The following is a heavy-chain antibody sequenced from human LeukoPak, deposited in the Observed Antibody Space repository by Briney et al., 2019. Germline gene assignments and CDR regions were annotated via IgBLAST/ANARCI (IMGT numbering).Heavy chain of an antibody. V-gene: IGHV4-34*01. J-gene: IGHJ5*02. CDR2: INHSGST. Sequence: PSETLSLTCAVYGGSFSGYYWSWIRQPPGKGLEWIGEINHSGSTNYNPSLKSRVTISVDTCKNQFSLKLSSVTAADTAVYYCARGGVPYGDYYWFDPWGQGTLVTVSS. CDR1: GGSFSGYY. CDR3: ARGGVPYGDYYWFDP. D-gene: IGHD4-17*01.